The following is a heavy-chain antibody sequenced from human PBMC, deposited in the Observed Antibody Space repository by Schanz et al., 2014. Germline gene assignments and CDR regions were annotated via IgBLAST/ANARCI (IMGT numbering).Heavy chain of an antibody. CDR1: GGSISSGGYT. J-gene: IGHJ4*02. V-gene: IGHV4-30-4*07. Sequence: QVQLQESGPGLVKPSQTLSLTCAVSGGSISSGGYTWSWIRQPPGKGLEWIGYIYYRGSTYYNPSPKSRVTISVDTSKNQFPLRRGSVTAADTAVYYCARAAGPVDYWGQGTLVTVSS. D-gene: IGHD6-13*01. CDR3: ARAAGPVDY. CDR2: IYYRGST.